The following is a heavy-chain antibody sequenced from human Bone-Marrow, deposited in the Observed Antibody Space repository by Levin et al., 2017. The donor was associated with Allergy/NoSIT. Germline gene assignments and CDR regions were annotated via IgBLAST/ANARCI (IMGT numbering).Heavy chain of an antibody. Sequence: QAGGSLRLSCVGSGFKFSNYVVSWVRQAPGKGLEWVSGISGDGDSTYYADSVRGRFTISRDNSKNTVHLQMNTLRAGDTAVYYCARDPDYSDYSTYWYFDLWGRGTLVTVSS. CDR3: ARDPDYSDYSTYWYFDL. D-gene: IGHD4-11*01. CDR2: ISGDGDST. CDR1: GFKFSNYV. V-gene: IGHV3-23*01. J-gene: IGHJ2*01.